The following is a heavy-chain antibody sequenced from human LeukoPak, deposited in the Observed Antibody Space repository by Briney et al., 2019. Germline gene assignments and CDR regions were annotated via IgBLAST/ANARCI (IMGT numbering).Heavy chain of an antibody. V-gene: IGHV1-2*02. CDR2: INPKSGGR. CDR3: ASGRGYSGYDTEYYYYYGMDV. CDR1: GYTFTDYY. D-gene: IGHD5-12*01. J-gene: IGHJ6*02. Sequence: GASVKVSCKASGYTFTDYYMHWVRQAPGQGLEWMGWINPKSGGRSYAQRFQGRVTMTRDTSISTAYMELRSLRSDDTAVYYCASGRGYSGYDTEYYYYYGMDVWGQGTTVTVSS.